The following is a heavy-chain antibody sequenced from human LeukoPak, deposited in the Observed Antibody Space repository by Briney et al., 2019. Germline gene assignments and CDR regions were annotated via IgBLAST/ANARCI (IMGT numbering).Heavy chain of an antibody. Sequence: GGSLRLSCAASGFTFSSYSMNWVRQAPGKGLEWVSSISSSSSYIYYADSVRGRFTISRDNAKNSLYLQMNSLKPEDTAVYYCARVAEAAAFDCWGQGTLVTVSS. V-gene: IGHV3-21*06. CDR1: GFTFSSYS. CDR2: ISSSSSYI. J-gene: IGHJ4*02. D-gene: IGHD6-13*01. CDR3: ARVAEAAAFDC.